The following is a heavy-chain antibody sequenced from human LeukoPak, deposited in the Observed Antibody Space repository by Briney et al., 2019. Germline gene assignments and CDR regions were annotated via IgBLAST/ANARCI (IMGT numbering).Heavy chain of an antibody. CDR1: GITLSNYG. V-gene: IGHV3-23*01. Sequence: GGSLRLSCVVSGITLSNYGMSWVRQAPGKGLEWVAGISNRGGSTNYADSVKGRFTISRDNPKNTLYLQMNSLRSEDTAVYFCAKRGVVIRAVLVVGFHKEAYYFDSWGQGALVTVS. D-gene: IGHD2-15*01. CDR2: ISNRGGST. CDR3: AKRGVVIRAVLVVGFHKEAYYFDS. J-gene: IGHJ4*02.